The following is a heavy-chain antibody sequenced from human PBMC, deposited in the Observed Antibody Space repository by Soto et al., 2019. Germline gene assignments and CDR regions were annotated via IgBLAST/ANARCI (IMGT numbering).Heavy chain of an antibody. D-gene: IGHD5-18*01. V-gene: IGHV3-23*01. J-gene: IGHJ4*02. CDR2: ISGSGGST. Sequence: PGGSLRLSCAASGFTFSSYAMSWVRQAPGKGLEWVSAISGSGGSTYYADSVKGRFTISRDNSKNTLYLQMNSLRAEDTAVYYCAKERGYSYGYDYYFDYWGQGTLVTVSS. CDR1: GFTFSSYA. CDR3: AKERGYSYGYDYYFDY.